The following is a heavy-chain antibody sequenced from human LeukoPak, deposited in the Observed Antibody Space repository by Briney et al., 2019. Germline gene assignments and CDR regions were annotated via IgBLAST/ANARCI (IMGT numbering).Heavy chain of an antibody. V-gene: IGHV4-4*07. Sequence: PSETLSLTCTVSGGSISSYYWSWIRQPAGKGLEWIGRIYTSGSTNYNPSLKSRITISVDTSKNQFSLKLSSVAAADTAVYYCARGGYTSSWYNWFDPWGQGTLVTVSS. J-gene: IGHJ5*02. CDR3: ARGGYTSSWYNWFDP. D-gene: IGHD6-13*01. CDR2: IYTSGST. CDR1: GGSISSYY.